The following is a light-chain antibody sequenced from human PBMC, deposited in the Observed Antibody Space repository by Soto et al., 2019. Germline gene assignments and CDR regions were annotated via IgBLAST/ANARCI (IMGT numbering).Light chain of an antibody. Sequence: DIQMTQSPSSLSASIVDRATITFRTSQDISNSLAWYQQKPGKAPKLLIFAASTLQSGVPSRFSGGGSGTEFTLTISSLQPEDVATYYCQKYNFAPWTFGQGTRWIS. J-gene: IGKJ1*01. V-gene: IGKV1-27*01. CDR2: AAS. CDR3: QKYNFAPWT. CDR1: QDISNS.